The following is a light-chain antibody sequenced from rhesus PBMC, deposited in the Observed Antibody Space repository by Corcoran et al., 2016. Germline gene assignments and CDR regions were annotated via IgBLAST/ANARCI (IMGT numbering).Light chain of an antibody. Sequence: DIQMTQSPSSLSASVGDRVTITCRASENVNNYLTWYQQKPGKAPKLLIYKASHLQSGVPSRFSGSGSGTDYTFTISSLQPEDVATYYCQHGYGTPRTFGQGTKVEIK. CDR3: QHGYGTPRT. CDR2: KAS. J-gene: IGKJ1*01. CDR1: ENVNNY. V-gene: IGKV1-74*01.